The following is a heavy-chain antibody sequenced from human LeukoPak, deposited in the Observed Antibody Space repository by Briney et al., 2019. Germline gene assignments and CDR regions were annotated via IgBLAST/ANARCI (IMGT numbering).Heavy chain of an antibody. CDR1: GGSISSYY. V-gene: IGHV4-59*01. D-gene: IGHD2-21*02. CDR2: TYYSGST. Sequence: SETLSLTCTVSGGSISSYYWSWIRQPPGKGLEWIGYTYYSGSTNYNPSLKSRVTISVDTSKNQFSLKLSSVTAADTAVYYCARGVPQIVVVTATYGWYFDLWGRGTLVTVSS. J-gene: IGHJ2*01. CDR3: ARGVPQIVVVTATYGWYFDL.